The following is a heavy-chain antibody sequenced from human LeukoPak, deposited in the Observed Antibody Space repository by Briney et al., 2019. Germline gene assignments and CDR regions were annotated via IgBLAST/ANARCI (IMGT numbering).Heavy chain of an antibody. J-gene: IGHJ4*02. CDR1: GGSISSYY. CDR3: ARGYYYLPLDY. CDR2: IYYSGST. Sequence: SETLSLTCTVSGGSISSYYWSWIRQPPGKVLEWIGYIYYSGSTNYNPSLKSRVTISVDTSKNQFSLKLSSVTAADTAVYYCARGYYYLPLDYWGQGTLVTVSS. V-gene: IGHV4-59*01. D-gene: IGHD1-26*01.